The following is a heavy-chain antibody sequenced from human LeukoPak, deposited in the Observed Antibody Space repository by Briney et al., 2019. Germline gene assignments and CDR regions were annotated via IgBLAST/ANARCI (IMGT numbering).Heavy chain of an antibody. V-gene: IGHV1-69*06. Sequence: SVKVSCKASGGFFSSYAISWVRQAPGQGLEWMGGIIPIFGTANYAQKFQGRVTITADKSTSTAYMELSSLRSEDTAVYYCARADTMVRGVNQPYYYGMDVWGKGTTVTVSS. CDR1: GGFFSSYA. CDR3: ARADTMVRGVNQPYYYGMDV. D-gene: IGHD3-10*01. J-gene: IGHJ6*04. CDR2: IIPIFGTA.